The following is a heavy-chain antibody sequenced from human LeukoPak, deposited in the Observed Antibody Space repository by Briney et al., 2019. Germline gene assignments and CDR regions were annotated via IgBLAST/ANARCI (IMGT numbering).Heavy chain of an antibody. D-gene: IGHD6-6*01. CDR1: GGSISRYY. CDR3: ARHGIADGPEEFDY. CDR2: IHYSGST. J-gene: IGHJ4*02. Sequence: SETLSLTCTVSGGSISRYYWSWIRQPPGKGLEWIGYIHYSGSTNYNPSLKSRVTMSVDTSKNQFSLKLRSVTAADTAVYYGARHGIADGPEEFDYWGQGSLVTVSS. V-gene: IGHV4-59*08.